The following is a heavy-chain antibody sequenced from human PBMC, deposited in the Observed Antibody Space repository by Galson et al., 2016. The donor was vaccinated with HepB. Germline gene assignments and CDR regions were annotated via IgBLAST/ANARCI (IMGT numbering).Heavy chain of an antibody. CDR3: AKVPSMVRGF. V-gene: IGHV3-30*18. J-gene: IGHJ3*01. Sequence: SLRLSCAASGFTFSRYGMHWVRQAPGKGLEWVALISYDGSYSSYADSVKGRFTIPRDNSKKTLYLQMNSLRAEDTAVYYCAKVPSMVRGFWGQGTMVTVSS. CDR1: GFTFSRYG. CDR2: ISYDGSYS. D-gene: IGHD3-10*01.